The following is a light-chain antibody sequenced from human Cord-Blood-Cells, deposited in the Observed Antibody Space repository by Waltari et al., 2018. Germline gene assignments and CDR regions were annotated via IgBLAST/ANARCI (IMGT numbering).Light chain of an antibody. Sequence: QSVLTQPPSASGTPGQRVTISCSASSSNIGSNTVNWYQQLPGTAPKLLIYSNNQRPAGVPDRFSGSKSVTSASLAISGLQSEDEADYYCAAWDDSLNGWVFGGGTKLTVL. J-gene: IGLJ3*02. CDR1: SSNIGSNT. V-gene: IGLV1-44*01. CDR2: SNN. CDR3: AAWDDSLNGWV.